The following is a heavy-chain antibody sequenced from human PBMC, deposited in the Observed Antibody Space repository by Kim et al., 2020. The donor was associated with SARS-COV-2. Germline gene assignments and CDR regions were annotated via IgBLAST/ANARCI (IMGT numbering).Heavy chain of an antibody. V-gene: IGHV3-23*01. J-gene: IGHJ4*02. D-gene: IGHD3-3*01. Sequence: YCADAGKGRFTVSRDNSKNTLYLQMNNLRGDDTAVYYCAKNVGVVSIIDNWGQGTLVTVSS. CDR3: AKNVGVVSIIDN.